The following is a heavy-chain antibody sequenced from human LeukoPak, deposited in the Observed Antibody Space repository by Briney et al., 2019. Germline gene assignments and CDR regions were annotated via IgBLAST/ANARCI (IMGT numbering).Heavy chain of an antibody. CDR1: GGSISSSSYY. CDR3: ARRVAGVVTRVAFDI. V-gene: IGHV4-39*01. J-gene: IGHJ3*02. D-gene: IGHD3-3*01. Sequence: PSETLSLTCTISGGSISSSSYYWGWIRQPPGKGLEWIGSIYYSGSTYHNPSLKSRVTISVDTSKNQFSLKLSSVTAADTAVYYCARRVAGVVTRVAFDIWGQGTMVIVSS. CDR2: IYYSGST.